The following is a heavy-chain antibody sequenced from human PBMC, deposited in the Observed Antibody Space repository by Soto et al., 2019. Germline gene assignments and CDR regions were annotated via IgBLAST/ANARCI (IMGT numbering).Heavy chain of an antibody. J-gene: IGHJ5*02. CDR1: GGSISSSSYY. CDR2: IYYSGST. V-gene: IGHV4-39*01. CDR3: ARQYSSSWYRLSNWFDP. Sequence: QLQLQESGPGLVKPSETLSLTCTVSGGSISSSSYYWGWIRQPPGKGLEWIGSIYYSGSTYYNPSLKSRVTISVDTSKNQFSLKLSSVTAADTAVYYCARQYSSSWYRLSNWFDPWGQGTLVTVSS. D-gene: IGHD6-13*01.